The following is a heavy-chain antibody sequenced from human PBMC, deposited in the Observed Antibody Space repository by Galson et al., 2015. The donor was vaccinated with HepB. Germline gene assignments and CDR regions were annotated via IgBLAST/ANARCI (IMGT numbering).Heavy chain of an antibody. CDR2: ISYDGSNK. J-gene: IGHJ4*02. CDR3: ASNPD. V-gene: IGHV3-30*04. Sequence: SLRLSCAASGFTFSSYAMHWVRQAPGKGLEWVAVISYDGSNKYYADSVKGRFTISRDNSKNTLYLQMNSLRAEDTAVYYCASNPDWGQGTLVTVSS. CDR1: GFTFSSYA.